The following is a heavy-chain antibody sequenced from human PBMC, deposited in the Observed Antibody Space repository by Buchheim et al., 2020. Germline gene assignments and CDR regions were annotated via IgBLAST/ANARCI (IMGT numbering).Heavy chain of an antibody. CDR1: GFTFRSYA. CDR3: AKAGYDILTQIDY. Sequence: EVQLLESGGGLVQPGGSLRLSCAASGFTFRSYAMSWVRQAPGKGLEWVSAISGSGGSTYYADSVKGRFTFSRYNSKATLYLQMNSPRAEDTAVYYCAKAGYDILTQIDYWGQGTL. D-gene: IGHD3-9*01. CDR2: ISGSGGST. V-gene: IGHV3-23*01. J-gene: IGHJ4*02.